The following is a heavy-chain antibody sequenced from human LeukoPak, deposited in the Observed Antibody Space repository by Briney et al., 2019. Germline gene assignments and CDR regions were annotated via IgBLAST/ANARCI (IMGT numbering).Heavy chain of an antibody. CDR2: IYYSGST. J-gene: IGHJ4*02. CDR3: ASASGYYFDY. Sequence: SETLSLTCTVSGGSISSYYWSWIRQPPGKGLEWIGYIYYSGSTYYNPSLKSRVTISVDTSKNQFSLKLSSVTAADTAVYYCASASGYYFDYWGQGTLVTVSS. CDR1: GGSISSYY. V-gene: IGHV4-59*06. D-gene: IGHD3-22*01.